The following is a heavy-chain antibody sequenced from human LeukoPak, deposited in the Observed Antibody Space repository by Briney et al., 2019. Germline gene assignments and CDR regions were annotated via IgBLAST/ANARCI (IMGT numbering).Heavy chain of an antibody. D-gene: IGHD2-2*01. CDR2: IHYSGST. J-gene: IGHJ4*02. V-gene: IGHV4-39*01. Sequence: SETLSLTCTVSGGSISSSSYYWGWIRQPPGKGLEWIGSIHYSGSTYYNPSLKSRVTISVDTSKNQFSLKLSSVTAADTAVYYCASFYIVVVPAAIGYWGQGTLVTVSS. CDR3: ASFYIVVVPAAIGY. CDR1: GGSISSSSYY.